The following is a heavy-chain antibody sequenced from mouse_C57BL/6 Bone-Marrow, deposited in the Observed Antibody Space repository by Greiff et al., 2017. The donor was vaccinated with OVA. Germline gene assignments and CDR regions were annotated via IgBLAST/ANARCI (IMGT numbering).Heavy chain of an antibody. CDR3: ARGLLRIDY. D-gene: IGHD2-3*01. J-gene: IGHJ2*01. CDR1: GYTFTSYW. Sequence: QVQLKESGAELVKPGASVKMSCKASGYTFTSYWITWVKQRPGQGLEWIGDIYPGSGSTNYNEKFKSKATLTVDTSSSTAYMQLSSLTSEDSAVYYCARGLLRIDYWGQGTTLTVSS. V-gene: IGHV1-55*01. CDR2: IYPGSGST.